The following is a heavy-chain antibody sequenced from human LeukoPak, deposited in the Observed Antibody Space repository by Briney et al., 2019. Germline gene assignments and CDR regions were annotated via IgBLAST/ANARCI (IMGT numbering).Heavy chain of an antibody. V-gene: IGHV4-59*10. CDR3: ARISATWINAFDI. CDR2: IYTSGST. J-gene: IGHJ3*02. CDR1: GGSFSGYY. Sequence: SETLSLTCAVYGGSFSGYYWSWIRQPAGKGLEWIGRIYTSGSTNYNPSLKSRVTMSVDTSKNQFSLKLSSVTAADTAVYYCARISATWINAFDIWGQGTMVTVSS. D-gene: IGHD2-15*01.